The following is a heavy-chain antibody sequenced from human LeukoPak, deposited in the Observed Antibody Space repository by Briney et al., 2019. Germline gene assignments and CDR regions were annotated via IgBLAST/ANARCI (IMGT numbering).Heavy chain of an antibody. V-gene: IGHV1-18*01. J-gene: IGHJ4*02. D-gene: IGHD3-10*01. CDR2: ISAYNGNT. Sequence: GASVKVSCKASGYTFTSYGISWVRQAPGQGLEWMGWISAYNGNTNYAQKLQGRVTMTRDTSTSTVYMELSSLRSEDTAVYYCARRGPPSEGAIFDYWGQGTLVTVSS. CDR1: GYTFTSYG. CDR3: ARRGPPSEGAIFDY.